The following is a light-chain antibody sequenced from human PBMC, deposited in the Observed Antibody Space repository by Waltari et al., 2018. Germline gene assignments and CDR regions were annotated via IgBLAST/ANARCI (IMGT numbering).Light chain of an antibody. V-gene: IGKV3-20*01. J-gene: IGKJ1*01. CDR1: QSVSKY. CDR3: QQYVSLPAT. CDR2: GAS. Sequence: SCRASQSVSKYLVWYQQKPGQAPTLLIYGASSRATGIPDRFSGSGSGTDFSLTISRLEPEDFAVYYCQQYVSLPATFGQGTKVEIE.